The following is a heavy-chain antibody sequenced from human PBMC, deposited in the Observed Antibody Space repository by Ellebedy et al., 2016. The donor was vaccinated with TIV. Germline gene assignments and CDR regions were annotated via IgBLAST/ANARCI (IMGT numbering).Heavy chain of an antibody. CDR1: GFNFGGHA. CDR2: IGSSAYST. J-gene: IGHJ3*02. D-gene: IGHD2-8*02. Sequence: PGGSLRLSCAASGFNFGGHAMKWVRQAPGKGLEWVSSIGSSAYSTHYADSVKGRFTISRDNSRNTLYLRMTSVRGEDTDVYFCAKDLRYSAGWGGALDIWGHGAMVTVSS. CDR3: AKDLRYSAGWGGALDI. V-gene: IGHV3-23*01.